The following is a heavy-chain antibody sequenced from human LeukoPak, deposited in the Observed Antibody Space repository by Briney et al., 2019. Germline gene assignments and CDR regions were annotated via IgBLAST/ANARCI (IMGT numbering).Heavy chain of an antibody. CDR3: ARDPRYYSSSSNWFDP. D-gene: IGHD6-13*01. CDR2: ISAYNGNT. J-gene: IGHJ5*02. CDR1: GYTFTSYG. V-gene: IGHV1-18*01. Sequence: GASVKVSCKASGYTFTSYGISWVRQAPGQGLEWMGWISAYNGNTNYAQKLQGRVTMTTDTSTSTAYMELRSLRSDDTAVYYCARDPRYYSSSSNWFDPWGQGTLVTASS.